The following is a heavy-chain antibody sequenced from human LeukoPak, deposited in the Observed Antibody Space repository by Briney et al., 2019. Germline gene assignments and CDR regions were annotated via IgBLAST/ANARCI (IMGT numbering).Heavy chain of an antibody. CDR1: GFTVSSYG. D-gene: IGHD3-9*01. V-gene: IGHV3-30*02. Sequence: PGGSLRLSCAASGFTVSSYGMNWVRQAPGKGLEWVAFIRFDGRDKYYTDSVKGRFTISRDNSKSTLDLQMNSLRVEDTAVYYCARSKRFDWKFDYWGQGTLVTVSS. CDR2: IRFDGRDK. CDR3: ARSKRFDWKFDY. J-gene: IGHJ4*02.